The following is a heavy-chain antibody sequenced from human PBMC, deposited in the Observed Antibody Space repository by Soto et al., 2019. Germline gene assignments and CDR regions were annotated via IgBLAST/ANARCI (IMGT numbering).Heavy chain of an antibody. Sequence: TLCLFCNFPGVSVSSGAYYWSWIPQPPGKGLEWIGYIYYSGSTYYNPSLKSRVTISVDTSKNQFSLKLSSVTAADTAVYYCDRAHISSAGWFDPWGQGTLVTVS. CDR2: IYYSGST. V-gene: IGHV4-30-4*01. CDR3: DRAHISSAGWFDP. D-gene: IGHD6-6*01. J-gene: IGHJ5*02. CDR1: GVSVSSGAYY.